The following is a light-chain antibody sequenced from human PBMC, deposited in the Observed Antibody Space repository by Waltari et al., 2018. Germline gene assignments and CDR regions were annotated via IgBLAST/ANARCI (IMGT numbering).Light chain of an antibody. CDR2: VAS. V-gene: IGKV2-28*01. J-gene: IGKJ1*01. CDR3: MQTRGPPQT. CDR1: KSLAHSNGYNY. Sequence: DIVMTQSPVSLSVTPGEPASISCRSSKSLAHSNGYNYLNWHVQKPGQSPQLLIYVASKRDSGVPERFSGSGSGTDFTLNISRVEAEDVAVYYCMQTRGPPQTFGQGTKVEVK.